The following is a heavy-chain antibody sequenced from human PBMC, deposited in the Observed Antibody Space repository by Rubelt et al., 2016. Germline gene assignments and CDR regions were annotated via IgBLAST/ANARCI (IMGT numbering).Heavy chain of an antibody. J-gene: IGHJ4*02. D-gene: IGHD4-17*01. CDR3: GRERATVTTLFDY. CDR1: GGSLSDYY. V-gene: IGHV4-34*01. Sequence: QVQLQQWGAGLLKPSETLSLTCAVYGGSLSDYYWNWIRQSPGKGLEWIGDVKHGEGTNYNPSLKSRVTISVDTSKNEFSRRLTSGTAADTAVYYCGRERATVTTLFDYWGQGTLVTVSS. CDR2: VKHGEGT.